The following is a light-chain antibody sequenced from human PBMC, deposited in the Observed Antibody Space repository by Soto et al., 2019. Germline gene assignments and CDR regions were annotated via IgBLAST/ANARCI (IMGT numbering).Light chain of an antibody. V-gene: IGLV1-47*01. Sequence: QSVLTQPPSTSRTPGQRVTISCSGSSSDIGSNAVYWYQQLPGTAPKLLIYRNNQRPSGVPDRFSGTKSGTSASLAISGPRSEDEADYYCAAWNDGLSGFVFGTGTKVTVL. CDR2: RNN. CDR3: AAWNDGLSGFV. J-gene: IGLJ1*01. CDR1: SSDIGSNA.